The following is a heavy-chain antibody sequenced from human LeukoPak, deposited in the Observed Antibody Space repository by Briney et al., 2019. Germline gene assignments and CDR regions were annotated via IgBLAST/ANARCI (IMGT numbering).Heavy chain of an antibody. D-gene: IGHD2-2*01. CDR2: IYSGGTT. V-gene: IGHV3-66*01. CDR3: ARDYCSTTTCLDY. Sequence: GGSLRLSCAASGFTVSTNYMNWVRQAPGKGLEWVSVIYSGGTTYYADSVKGRFTISRDNSKNTLYLQMNSLRVEDTAIYYCARDYCSTTTCLDYWGQGTLVTVSA. J-gene: IGHJ4*02. CDR1: GFTVSTNY.